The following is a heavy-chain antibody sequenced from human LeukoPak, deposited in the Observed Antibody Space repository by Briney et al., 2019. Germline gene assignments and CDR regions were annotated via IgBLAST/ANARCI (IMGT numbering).Heavy chain of an antibody. V-gene: IGHV1-8*03. CDR1: GYTFTSYD. CDR3: ARDLSDVVVPAAIRDWFDP. D-gene: IGHD2-2*02. CDR2: MNPNSGNT. Sequence: ASVKVSCKASGYTFTSYDINWVRQATGQGLEWMGWMNPNSGNTGYAQKFQGRVTITRNTSISTAYMELSSLRSEDTAVYYCARDLSDVVVPAAIRDWFDPWGQGTLVTVSS. J-gene: IGHJ5*02.